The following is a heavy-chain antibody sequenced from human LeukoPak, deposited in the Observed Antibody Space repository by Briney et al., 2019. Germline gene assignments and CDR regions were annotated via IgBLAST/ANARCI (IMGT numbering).Heavy chain of an antibody. Sequence: GESLKISCKGSGYSFTTSWIAWVRQMPGKGLDWMGIIYPGDSDTRYSSSFRGQVTISADKSIRTAYLQGSSLRASDTAMYYCARGSPLDYWGQGTLVTVSS. J-gene: IGHJ4*02. CDR1: GYSFTTSW. V-gene: IGHV5-51*01. CDR2: IYPGDSDT. CDR3: ARGSPLDY.